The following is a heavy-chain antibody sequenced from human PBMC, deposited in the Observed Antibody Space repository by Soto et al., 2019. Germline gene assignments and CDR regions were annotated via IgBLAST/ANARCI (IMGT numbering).Heavy chain of an antibody. Sequence: LSLTCTVSGGSISSSSYYWGWIRQPPGKGLEWIGSIYYSGSTYYNPSLKSRVTISVDTSKNQFSLKLSSVTAADTAVYYCARLGLELGWFDPWGQGTLVTVSS. CDR2: IYYSGST. CDR1: GGSISSSSYY. V-gene: IGHV4-39*01. D-gene: IGHD1-7*01. CDR3: ARLGLELGWFDP. J-gene: IGHJ5*02.